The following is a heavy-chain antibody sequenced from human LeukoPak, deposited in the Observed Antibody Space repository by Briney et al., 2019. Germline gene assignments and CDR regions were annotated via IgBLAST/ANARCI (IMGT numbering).Heavy chain of an antibody. V-gene: IGHV3-9*01. D-gene: IGHD3-22*01. CDR2: ISWNSGSI. J-gene: IGHJ4*02. CDR3: AKGGAYYDSSGYGDY. CDR1: GFTFSSYA. Sequence: GGSLRLSCAASGFTFSSYAMSWVRQAPGKGLEWVSGISWNSGSIGYADSVKGRFTISRDNAKNSLYLQMNSLRAEDTALYYCAKGGAYYDSSGYGDYWGQGTLVTVSS.